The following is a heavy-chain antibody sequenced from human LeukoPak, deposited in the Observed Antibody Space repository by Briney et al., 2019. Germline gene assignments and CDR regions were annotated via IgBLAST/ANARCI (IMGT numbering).Heavy chain of an antibody. CDR3: ARNHYGHPLDY. D-gene: IGHD4-17*01. CDR2: IYYSGST. J-gene: IGHJ4*02. Sequence: SETLSLTCTVSGGSISSYFWSWIRQPPGKELEWIGYIYYSGSTNYNPSLKSRVTISVDTSKNQFSLKLTSVTAADTAVYYCARNHYGHPLDYWGQGTLVTVSS. CDR1: GGSISSYF. V-gene: IGHV4-59*01.